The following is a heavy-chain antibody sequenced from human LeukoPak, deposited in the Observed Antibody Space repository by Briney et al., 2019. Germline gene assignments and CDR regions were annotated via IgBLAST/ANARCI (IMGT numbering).Heavy chain of an antibody. J-gene: IGHJ4*02. CDR1: GGSISSYY. CDR2: IYYSGST. D-gene: IGHD6-19*01. Sequence: PSETLSLTCTVSGGSISSYYWSWIRQPPGKGLGWIGYIYYSGSTNYNPSLKSRVTISVDTSKNRFSLKLSSVTAADTAVYYCARHCIAVAGTCSDYWGQGTLVTVSS. V-gene: IGHV4-59*08. CDR3: ARHCIAVAGTCSDY.